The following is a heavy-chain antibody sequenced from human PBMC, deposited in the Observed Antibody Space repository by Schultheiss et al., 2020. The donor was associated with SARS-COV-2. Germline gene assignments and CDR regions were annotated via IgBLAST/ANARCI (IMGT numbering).Heavy chain of an antibody. CDR1: GFTFSSYA. CDR3: AKDYYIVVVPAQGYFQH. V-gene: IGHV3-23*01. Sequence: GSLRLSCAASGFTFSSYAMSWVRQAPGKGLEWVSAISGSGGSTYYADSVKGRFTISRDNSKNTLYLQMNSLRAEDTAVYYCAKDYYIVVVPAQGYFQHWGQGTLVTVSS. J-gene: IGHJ1*01. CDR2: ISGSGGST. D-gene: IGHD2-2*01.